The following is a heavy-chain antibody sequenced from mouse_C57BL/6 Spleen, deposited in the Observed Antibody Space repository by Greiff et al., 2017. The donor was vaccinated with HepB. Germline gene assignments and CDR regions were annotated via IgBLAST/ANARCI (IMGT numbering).Heavy chain of an antibody. D-gene: IGHD3-2*02. CDR2: ISNLAYSI. V-gene: IGHV5-15*01. CDR3: ARGSSGYSFAY. CDR1: GFTFSDYG. Sequence: EVQLVESGGGLVQPGGSLKLSCAASGFTFSDYGMAWVRQAPRKGPEWVAFISNLAYSIYYADTVTGRFTISRENAKNTLYLEMSSLRSEDTAMYYCARGSSGYSFAYWGQGTLVTVSA. J-gene: IGHJ3*01.